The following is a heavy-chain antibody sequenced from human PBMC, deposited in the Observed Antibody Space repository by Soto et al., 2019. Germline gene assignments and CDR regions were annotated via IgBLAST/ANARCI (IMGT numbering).Heavy chain of an antibody. V-gene: IGHV4-34*01. CDR1: GGSFSGNS. D-gene: IGHD6-13*01. CDR3: ARNGGSTWYYFDS. J-gene: IGHJ4*02. Sequence: SETLSLTCAVYGGSFSGNSWSWIRQSPGKGLEWIGEINHSGRTNYNPSLKSRVTISVDTSKNQFSLKVSSVTAADTGMYYCARNGGSTWYYFDSWGQGTVVTVSS. CDR2: INHSGRT.